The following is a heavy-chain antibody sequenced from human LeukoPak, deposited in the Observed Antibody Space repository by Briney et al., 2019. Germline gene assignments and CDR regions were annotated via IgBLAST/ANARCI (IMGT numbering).Heavy chain of an antibody. J-gene: IGHJ4*02. CDR2: ISSGGTFM. V-gene: IGHV3-21*01. Sequence: PGGPLRLSCAASGFTFSSYSINWVRQAPGKGLEWVSSISSGGTFMYYADSVKGRFTISRDNAKKSVFLQMNSLRAEDSAVYYCAREPTGDYWGQGMLVTVSS. D-gene: IGHD1-1*01. CDR3: AREPTGDY. CDR1: GFTFSSYS.